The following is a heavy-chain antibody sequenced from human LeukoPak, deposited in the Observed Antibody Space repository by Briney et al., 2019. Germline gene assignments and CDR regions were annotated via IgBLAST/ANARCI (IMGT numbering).Heavy chain of an antibody. J-gene: IGHJ4*02. V-gene: IGHV3-30*02. CDR1: GFTFSSYG. Sequence: GGSLSLSCAPSGFTFSSYGMHWVRQAPGKGLEWVAFIRYDGSDKHYADSVKGRFTISRDNSKDTLYLQMNNLGAEDTAVYYCAKDLELAPFDYWGQGTLVTVSS. CDR2: IRYDGSDK. CDR3: AKDLELAPFDY. D-gene: IGHD1-26*01.